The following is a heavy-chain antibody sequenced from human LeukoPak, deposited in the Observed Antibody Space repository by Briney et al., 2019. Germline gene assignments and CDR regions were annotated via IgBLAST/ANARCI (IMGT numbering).Heavy chain of an antibody. CDR1: GFTFNYAW. CDR3: TTDEDWNYARKDV. V-gene: IGHV3-15*04. J-gene: IGHJ6*02. Sequence: GGSLRLSCAASGFTFNYAWMSWVRQVPGKGLEWVGQTVSEIDGGTTDYATPVKGRFTISRDDSRSTLYLQMNSLKIEDTAVYYCTTDEDWNYARKDVWGQGATVIVSS. D-gene: IGHD1-7*01. CDR2: TVSEIDGGTT.